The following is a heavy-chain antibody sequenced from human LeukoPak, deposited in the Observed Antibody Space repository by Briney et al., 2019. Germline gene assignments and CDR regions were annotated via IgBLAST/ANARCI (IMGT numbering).Heavy chain of an antibody. J-gene: IGHJ6*03. D-gene: IGHD3-3*02. CDR2: MKNRTEGGTT. CDR1: VFTLTHSW. Sequence: GGSLRLSCAASVFTLTHSWMTWVRPAPGKGVEWVGLMKNRTEGGTTDYAPRVKGRFTISRDDSNNTLYLQMNSLKTEDTAGYCCVANILGVAIGREYHYLYLDAWGEGTTVTVSS. CDR3: VANILGVAIGREYHYLYLDA. V-gene: IGHV3-15*01.